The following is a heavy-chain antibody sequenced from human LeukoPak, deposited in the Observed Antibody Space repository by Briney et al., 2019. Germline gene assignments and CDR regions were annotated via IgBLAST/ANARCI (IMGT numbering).Heavy chain of an antibody. CDR3: ASDSSTQGEDWIDP. CDR1: GGSIIRYY. J-gene: IGHJ5*02. CDR2: IYTSGVT. V-gene: IGHV4-4*07. D-gene: IGHD3-10*01. Sequence: PETLSLTPTHPGGSIIRYYWSCIRQPAGKGLEWIWRIYTSGVTTHNPSPQCRATISVHKSTTQFSLKLSSVTAADTAGSYFASDSSTQGEDWIDPWGQGTMVTVSS.